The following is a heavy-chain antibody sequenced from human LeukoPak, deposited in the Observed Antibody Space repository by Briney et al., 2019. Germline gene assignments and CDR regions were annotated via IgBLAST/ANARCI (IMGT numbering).Heavy chain of an antibody. CDR2: IYDSGST. CDR1: GGSISSSSYY. V-gene: IGHV4-39*01. D-gene: IGHD5-18*01. CDR3: ARLIWFRDTTMARFDP. J-gene: IGHJ5*02. Sequence: PSETLSLTCTVSGGSISSSSYYWGWIRQPPGKGLGWIGSIYDSGSTYYNPSLKSRVTISVDTSKNQFSLKLSSVTAADTAVYYCARLIWFRDTTMARFDPWGQGTLVTVSS.